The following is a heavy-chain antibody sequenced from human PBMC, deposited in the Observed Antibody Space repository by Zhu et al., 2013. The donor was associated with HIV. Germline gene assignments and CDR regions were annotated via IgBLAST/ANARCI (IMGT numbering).Heavy chain of an antibody. D-gene: IGHD4-4*01. J-gene: IGHJ4*02. V-gene: IGHV1-69*06. CDR3: ARDVPRLSTVTGLFDQ. CDR2: IIPSFATA. CDR1: GDTFRNSA. Sequence: QVQLVQSGAEVKKPGSSVKVSCKASGDTFRNSAISWVRQAPGQGLEWMGGIIPSFATANYAQKFRGRVTISADKSTSTAYMELRSLRYEDTAVYYCARDVPRLSTVTGLFDQWGRGNPSVTVSS.